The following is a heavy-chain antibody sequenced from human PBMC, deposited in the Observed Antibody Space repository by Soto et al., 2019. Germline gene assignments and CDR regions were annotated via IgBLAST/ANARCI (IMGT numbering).Heavy chain of an antibody. D-gene: IGHD6-13*01. CDR3: ARDRWYSSSWSAFDI. Sequence: QPGGSLRLSCAASGFTFSSYGMHWVRQAPGKGLEWLAVIWYDGSNKYYADSVKGRFTISRDNSKNTLYLQMNSLRAEDTAVYYCARDRWYSSSWSAFDIWGQGTMVTVSS. CDR2: IWYDGSNK. J-gene: IGHJ3*02. V-gene: IGHV3-33*01. CDR1: GFTFSSYG.